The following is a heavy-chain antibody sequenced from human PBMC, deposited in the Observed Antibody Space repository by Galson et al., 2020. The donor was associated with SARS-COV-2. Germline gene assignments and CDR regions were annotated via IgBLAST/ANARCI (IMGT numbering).Heavy chain of an antibody. CDR2: IYTSGST. J-gene: IGHJ6*02. V-gene: IGHV4-4*07. CDR1: GGSISSYY. CDR3: ARDVEAVAGHYYYYGMDV. Sequence: SETLSLTCTVSGGSISSYYWSWIRQPAGKGLEWIGRIYTSGSTNYNPSLKSRVTMSVDTSKNQFSLKLSSVTAADTAVYYCARDVEAVAGHYYYYGMDVWGQGTTVTVSS. D-gene: IGHD6-19*01.